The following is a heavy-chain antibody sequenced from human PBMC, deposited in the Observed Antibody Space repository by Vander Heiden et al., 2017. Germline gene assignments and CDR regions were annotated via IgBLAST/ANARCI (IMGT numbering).Heavy chain of an antibody. D-gene: IGHD6-19*01. Sequence: QVTLKESGPVLVKPTETLTLTCTVSGFSLSNARMGVSWIRQPPGKALEWLAHIFSNDEKSYSTSLKSRLTISKDTSKSQVVLTMTNMDPVDTATYYCARMRRYGYSSGWYDYWGQGTLVTVSS. J-gene: IGHJ4*02. CDR1: GFSLSNARMG. CDR3: ARMRRYGYSSGWYDY. CDR2: IFSNDEK. V-gene: IGHV2-26*01.